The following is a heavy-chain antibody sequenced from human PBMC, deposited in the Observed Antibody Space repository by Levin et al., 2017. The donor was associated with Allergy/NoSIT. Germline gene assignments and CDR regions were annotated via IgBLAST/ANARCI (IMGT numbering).Heavy chain of an antibody. V-gene: IGHV1-2*02. J-gene: IGHJ4*02. CDR3: ARNGIGVEVAVAAY. CDR1: GYTFLAYY. D-gene: IGHD2-21*02. CDR2: MNPNSGDT. Sequence: ASVKVSCKASGYTFLAYYIHWIRQTPTQGLEWMGWMNPNSGDTFYAQNFQGRVTMTRDTSVATAYMDLSGLTSDDTAVYYCARNGIGVEVAVAAYWGQGTLVTVSS.